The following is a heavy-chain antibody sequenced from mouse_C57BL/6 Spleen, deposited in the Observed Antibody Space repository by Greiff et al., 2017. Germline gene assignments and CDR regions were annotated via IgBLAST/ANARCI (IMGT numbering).Heavy chain of an antibody. D-gene: IGHD1-1*01. V-gene: IGHV1-22*01. CDR2: INPNNGGT. J-gene: IGHJ1*03. CDR1: GYTFTDYN. Sequence: VQLKESGPELVKPGASVKMSCKASGYTFTDYNMHWVKQSHGKSLEWIGYINPNNGGTSYNQKFKGKATLTVNKSSSTAYMELRSLTSEDSAVYYWASPITTVVGGRYFDVWGTGTTVTVSS. CDR3: ASPITTVVGGRYFDV.